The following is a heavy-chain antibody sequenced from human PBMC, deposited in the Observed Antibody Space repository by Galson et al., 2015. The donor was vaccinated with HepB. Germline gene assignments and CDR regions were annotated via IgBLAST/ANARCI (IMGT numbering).Heavy chain of an antibody. J-gene: IGHJ5*02. CDR1: GFTFSSYS. CDR2: ISSSSSYI. CDR3: ASTVTTSLFGDADWFDP. D-gene: IGHD4-17*01. V-gene: IGHV3-21*01. Sequence: SLRLSCAASGFTFSSYSMNWVRQAPGKGLEWVSSISSSSSYIYYADSVKGRFTISRDNAKNSLYLQMNSLRAEDTAVYYCASTVTTSLFGDADWFDPWGQGTLVTVSS.